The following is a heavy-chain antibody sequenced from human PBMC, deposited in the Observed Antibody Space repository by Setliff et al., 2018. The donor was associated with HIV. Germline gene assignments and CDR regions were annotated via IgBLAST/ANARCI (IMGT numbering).Heavy chain of an antibody. Sequence: SETLSLTCTVSGGSISSSSYYWGWIRQPPGKGLEWIGSIYYSGSTYYNPSLKSRVTISVDTSKNHVSLRLSSVTAADTGVYYCARHRDPPGTSWIYYYYYMDLWGEGTTVTVSS. CDR1: GGSISSSSYY. V-gene: IGHV4-39*01. CDR3: ARHRDPPGTSWIYYYYYMDL. CDR2: IYYSGST. J-gene: IGHJ6*03. D-gene: IGHD6-13*01.